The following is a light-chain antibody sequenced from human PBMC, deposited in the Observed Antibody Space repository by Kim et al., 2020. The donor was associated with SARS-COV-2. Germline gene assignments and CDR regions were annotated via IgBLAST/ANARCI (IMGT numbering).Light chain of an antibody. V-gene: IGLV1-47*02. CDR2: ADN. CDR3: ATFDDTLRGQV. Sequence: LTQPPSVSGTSGQTITIACSGRSANIGTNHVCWYRQVPGMAPKLLMYADNQRPSGVPDRFSGSKSGTSVSLAIRGLRSEDEALYFCATFDDTLRGQVFGGGTKVTVL. CDR1: SANIGTNH. J-gene: IGLJ3*02.